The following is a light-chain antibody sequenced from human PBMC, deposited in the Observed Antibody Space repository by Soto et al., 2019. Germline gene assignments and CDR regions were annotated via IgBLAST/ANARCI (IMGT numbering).Light chain of an antibody. CDR2: AAS. V-gene: IGKV1-39*01. CDR1: QSISSY. CDR3: QQSHSHVVT. Sequence: IEMSQSPSSLSASVGARVTITCRASQSISSYLNWYQQKPGKAPKLLIYAASSLQSGVPSRFSGSGSGTDFTLTISSLRPADFPPYYCQQSHSHVVTFGPGTRLEIK. J-gene: IGKJ5*01.